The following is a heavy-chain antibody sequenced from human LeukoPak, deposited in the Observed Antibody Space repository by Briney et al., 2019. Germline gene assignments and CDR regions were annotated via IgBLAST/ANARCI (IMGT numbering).Heavy chain of an antibody. CDR3: AKGSGINHYHWIDP. J-gene: IGHJ5*02. CDR1: EFTFSNYA. V-gene: IGHV3-23*01. D-gene: IGHD1-14*01. CDR2: ISGGGGST. Sequence: VGSLTLSCAASEFTFSNYAMNWVRQAPGKGLEWVSGISGGGGSTYYADSVKGRFTISRDNSKNTLYLQMDSLRAEDTALYYCAKGSGINHYHWIDPWGQGPLVTVAS.